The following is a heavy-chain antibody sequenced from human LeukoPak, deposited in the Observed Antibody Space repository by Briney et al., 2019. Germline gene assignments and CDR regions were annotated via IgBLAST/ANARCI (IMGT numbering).Heavy chain of an antibody. CDR2: IYYSGRT. V-gene: IGHV4-39*01. CDR3: ARRRYYDGSGYLE. Sequence: SETLSLTCSVSGDSVSRSDSYWDWIRQPPGKGLGWIGTIYYSGRTYYSPSLKSRVTMSVAPSNNQFSLNLRTVTAADTALDYCARRRYYDGSGYLEWGQGTLLSVSS. J-gene: IGHJ1*01. D-gene: IGHD3-22*01. CDR1: GDSVSRSDSY.